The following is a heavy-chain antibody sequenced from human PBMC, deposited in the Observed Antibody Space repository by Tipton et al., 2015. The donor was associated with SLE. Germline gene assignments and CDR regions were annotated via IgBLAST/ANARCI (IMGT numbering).Heavy chain of an antibody. D-gene: IGHD4-17*01. CDR2: IRYDGSNK. J-gene: IGHJ4*02. CDR3: ARDAYGDSTVLLDY. CDR1: GFTFSSYG. V-gene: IGHV3-30*02. Sequence: SLRLSCAASGFTFSSYGMHWVRQAPGKGLEWVAFIRYDGSNKYYPDSVKGRFTISRDNSKNTLYLQMNSLRAEDTAIYYCARDAYGDSTVLLDYWGQGTLVTVAS.